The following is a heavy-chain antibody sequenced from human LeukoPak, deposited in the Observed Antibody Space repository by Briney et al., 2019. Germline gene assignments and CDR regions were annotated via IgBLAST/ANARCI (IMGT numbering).Heavy chain of an antibody. CDR3: ARDFTPEYYYYGMDV. Sequence: GRSLRLSCAASGFTFSSYAMHWVRQAPGKGLEWVAVISYDGSNKYYADSVKGRFTISRDNSKNTLYLQMNSLRAEDTAVYYCARDFTPEYYYYGMDVWGQGTTVTVS. V-gene: IGHV3-30-3*01. J-gene: IGHJ6*02. CDR1: GFTFSSYA. CDR2: ISYDGSNK.